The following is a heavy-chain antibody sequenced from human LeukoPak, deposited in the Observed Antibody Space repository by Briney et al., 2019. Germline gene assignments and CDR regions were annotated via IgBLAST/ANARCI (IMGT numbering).Heavy chain of an antibody. V-gene: IGHV3-23*01. CDR1: GFTFSGYA. CDR3: AKGEQGVDY. Sequence: GGSLRLSCAASGFTFSGYAMSWVRQAPGKGLEWVSGISGSGGGTYYADSVKGRFTISRDNSKNTLYLQMNSLRAEDTAVYYCAKGEQGVDYWGQGTLVTVSS. CDR2: ISGSGGGT. D-gene: IGHD1/OR15-1a*01. J-gene: IGHJ4*02.